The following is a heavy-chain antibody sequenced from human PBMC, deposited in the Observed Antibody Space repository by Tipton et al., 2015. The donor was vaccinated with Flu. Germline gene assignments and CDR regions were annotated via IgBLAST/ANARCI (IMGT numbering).Heavy chain of an antibody. CDR2: INQDGSQA. Sequence: GSLRLSCAASGFTLGSYWMTWVRQAPGRGLEWLATINQDGSQAYFVDSMRGRFTISRDNAKNSVYLQMNSLKAEDTAVYYCARIGYSSSCTDYWGQGTLVTVSS. CDR1: GFTLGSYW. V-gene: IGHV3-7*01. J-gene: IGHJ4*02. CDR3: ARIGYSSSCTDY. D-gene: IGHD5-24*01.